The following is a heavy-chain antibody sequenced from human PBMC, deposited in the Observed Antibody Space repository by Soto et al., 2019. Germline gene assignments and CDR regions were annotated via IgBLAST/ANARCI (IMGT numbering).Heavy chain of an antibody. CDR1: GFTFSSYA. D-gene: IGHD6-13*01. Sequence: GGSLRLSCAASGFTFSSYAMSWVRQAPGKGLEWVSAISGSGGSTYYADSVKGRFTISRDNSKNTLYLQMNSLRAEDTAVYYCANLVRRSAAGNYLGDQWGQGTLVTVSS. V-gene: IGHV3-23*01. CDR3: ANLVRRSAAGNYLGDQ. CDR2: ISGSGGST. J-gene: IGHJ4*02.